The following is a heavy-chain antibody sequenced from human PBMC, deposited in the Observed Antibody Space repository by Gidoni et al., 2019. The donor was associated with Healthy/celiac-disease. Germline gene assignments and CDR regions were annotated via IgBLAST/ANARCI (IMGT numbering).Heavy chain of an antibody. D-gene: IGHD6-13*01. CDR2: IGTAGDP. J-gene: IGHJ6*02. V-gene: IGHV3-13*05. CDR3: ARGLAAATPRDFYYGMDV. Sequence: EVQLVESGGGLVQPGGSLRLSCAASGFTFSSYDMHWVRQATGKGLEWVSAIGTAGDPYYPGSVKGRFTISRENAKNSLYLQMNSLRAGDTAVYYCARGLAAATPRDFYYGMDVWGQGTTVTVSS. CDR1: GFTFSSYD.